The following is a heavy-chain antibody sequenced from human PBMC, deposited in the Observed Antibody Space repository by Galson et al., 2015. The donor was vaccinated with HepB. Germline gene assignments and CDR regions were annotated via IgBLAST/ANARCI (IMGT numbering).Heavy chain of an antibody. Sequence: SLRLSCAASGFTFSSYSMNWVRQAPGKGLEWVSVIYSGGSTYYADSVKGRFTISRDNSKNTLYLQMNSLRAEDTAVYYCAREFFSVHCSGGSCMGWFDPWGQGTLVTVSS. CDR2: IYSGGST. V-gene: IGHV3-66*02. CDR3: AREFFSVHCSGGSCMGWFDP. CDR1: GFTFSSYS. D-gene: IGHD2-15*01. J-gene: IGHJ5*02.